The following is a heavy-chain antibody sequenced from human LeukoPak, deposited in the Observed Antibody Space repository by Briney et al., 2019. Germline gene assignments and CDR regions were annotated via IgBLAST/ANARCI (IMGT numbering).Heavy chain of an antibody. V-gene: IGHV4-38-2*01. Sequence: SETLSLTCAVSGYSISSGYYWGWIRQPPGKGLEWIGSIYHSGSTYYNPSLKSRVTISVDTSKNQLSLKLSSVTAADTAVYYCARSYYYYDSSGYSYAFDIWGQGTMVTVSS. CDR1: GYSISSGYY. CDR2: IYHSGST. D-gene: IGHD3-22*01. J-gene: IGHJ3*02. CDR3: ARSYYYYDSSGYSYAFDI.